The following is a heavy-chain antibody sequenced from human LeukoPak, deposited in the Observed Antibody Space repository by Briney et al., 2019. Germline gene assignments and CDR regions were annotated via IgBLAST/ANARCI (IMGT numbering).Heavy chain of an antibody. CDR3: ASPSSSSSTYDY. CDR1: GGAISSSNYY. D-gene: IGHD6-6*01. Sequence: SETLSLTCTVSGGAISSSNYYWGWLRQPPGQGLEWIGSIYYSGSTYYNPSLKSRVTISVDTSKNQFSLKLSSVTAADTAVYYCASPSSSSSTYDYWGQGTLVTVSS. CDR2: IYYSGST. V-gene: IGHV4-39*01. J-gene: IGHJ4*02.